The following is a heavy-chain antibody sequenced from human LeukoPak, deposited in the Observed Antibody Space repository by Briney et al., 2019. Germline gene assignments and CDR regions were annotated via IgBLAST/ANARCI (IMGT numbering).Heavy chain of an antibody. CDR3: ARVSSWTEEPDTGLDY. J-gene: IGHJ4*02. Sequence: SETLSLTCTVSGGSISSSSYYWGWIRQPPGKGLEWIGSIYYSGSTYYNPSLKSRVTISVDTSKNQFSLQLNSVTPEDTAVYYCARVSSWTEEPDTGLDYWGQGTLVTVSS. D-gene: IGHD6-13*01. V-gene: IGHV4-39*01. CDR2: IYYSGST. CDR1: GGSISSSSYY.